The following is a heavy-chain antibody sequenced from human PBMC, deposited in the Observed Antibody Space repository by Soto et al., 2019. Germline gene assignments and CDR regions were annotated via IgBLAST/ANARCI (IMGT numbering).Heavy chain of an antibody. CDR1: GFTFSSYG. J-gene: IGHJ4*02. Sequence: QVQLVESGGGVVQPGRSLRLSCAASGFTFSSYGRHWVRQAAGKGLEWVAVISYDGSNKYYADSVKGRFTISRDNSKNTLYLQMNSLRAEDTAVYYCAKNQVGIVVRGVTVYCGQGTLVTVSS. D-gene: IGHD3-10*01. V-gene: IGHV3-30*18. CDR3: AKNQVGIVVRGVTVY. CDR2: ISYDGSNK.